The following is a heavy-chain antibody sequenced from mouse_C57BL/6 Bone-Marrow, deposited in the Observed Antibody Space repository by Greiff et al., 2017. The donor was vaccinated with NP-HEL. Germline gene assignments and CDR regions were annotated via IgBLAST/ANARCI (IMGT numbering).Heavy chain of an antibody. CDR2: INPGSGGT. Sequence: QVQLQQSGAELVRPGTSVKVSCKASGYAFTNYLIEWVKQRPGQGLEWIGVINPGSGGTNYNEKFKGKATLTADKSSSTAYMQLSSLTSEDSAVYFCARWEGLYYGGYWGQGTTLTVSS. D-gene: IGHD1-1*01. CDR3: ARWEGLYYGGY. J-gene: IGHJ2*01. CDR1: GYAFTNYL. V-gene: IGHV1-54*01.